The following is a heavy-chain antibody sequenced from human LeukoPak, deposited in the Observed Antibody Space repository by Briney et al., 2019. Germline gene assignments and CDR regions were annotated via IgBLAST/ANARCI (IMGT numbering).Heavy chain of an antibody. CDR2: INHSGST. Sequence: PSETLSLTCAVYGRSFSGYYWSWIRQPPGKGLEWIREINHSGSTNYNPSLKSRVTISVDTSKNQFSLKLSSVTAADTAVYYCATAYDYVWGSYRYKPYFDYWGQGTLVTVSS. CDR3: ATAYDYVWGSYRYKPYFDY. D-gene: IGHD3-16*02. CDR1: GRSFSGYY. V-gene: IGHV4-34*01. J-gene: IGHJ4*02.